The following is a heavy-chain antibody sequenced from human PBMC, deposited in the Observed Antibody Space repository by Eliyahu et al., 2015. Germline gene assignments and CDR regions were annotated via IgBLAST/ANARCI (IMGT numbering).Heavy chain of an antibody. V-gene: IGHV4-59*08. CDR3: ARGYSSAYGRLDP. D-gene: IGHD6-19*01. CDR2: ISYSGST. Sequence: QVQLQESGPGLVKPSETLSLTXTVSGGSISTYYWXWIRQPPGQGLEWIAYISYSGSTNCNPSLKSRVTISVDTSKKQFSLKLNSVTAADTAVYYCARGYSSAYGRLDPWGQGTLVTVSS. J-gene: IGHJ5*02. CDR1: GGSISTYY.